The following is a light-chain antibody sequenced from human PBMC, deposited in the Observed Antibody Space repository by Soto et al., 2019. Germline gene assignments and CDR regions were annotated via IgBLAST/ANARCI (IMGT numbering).Light chain of an antibody. CDR1: QGIGST. CDR3: QQRSSWPLT. Sequence: EIVMTQSPATLSVSPGEGATLSCRASQGIGSTLAWYQHKPGQAPRLLIYDASNRATGIPARFSGSGSGTDFSLTISSLEPEDFAVYYCQQRSSWPLTFGGGTKVDIK. J-gene: IGKJ4*01. CDR2: DAS. V-gene: IGKV3-11*01.